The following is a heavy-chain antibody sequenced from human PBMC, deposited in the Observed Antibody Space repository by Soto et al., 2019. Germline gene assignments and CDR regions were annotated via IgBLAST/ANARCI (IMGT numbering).Heavy chain of an antibody. CDR3: ARSLVNGTYEAFDI. Sequence: GESLKISCKGSGYNFNRYWIGWVRQMPGKGLEWMGVIYLGDSDTRYSPSLQGQVTISADKSSSAAYLQWSSLQASDTATYYCARSLVNGTYEAFDIWGQGTMVTVSS. J-gene: IGHJ3*02. CDR2: IYLGDSDT. V-gene: IGHV5-51*01. D-gene: IGHD6-13*01. CDR1: GYNFNRYW.